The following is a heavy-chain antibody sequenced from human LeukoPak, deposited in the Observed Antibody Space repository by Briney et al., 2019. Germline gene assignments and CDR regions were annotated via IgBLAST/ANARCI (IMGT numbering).Heavy chain of an antibody. V-gene: IGHV4-39*07. J-gene: IGHJ5*02. CDR1: GGSLSSSSYY. Sequence: PSETLSLTCTVSGGSLSSSSYYWGWIRQPPGKGLEWFGSIYYSGSTYYNPSLKSRVTISVDTSKNQFSLKPSSVTAADTAVYYCARDLRKELAAAGTGGSWFDPWGQGTLVTVSS. D-gene: IGHD6-13*01. CDR3: ARDLRKELAAAGTGGSWFDP. CDR2: IYYSGST.